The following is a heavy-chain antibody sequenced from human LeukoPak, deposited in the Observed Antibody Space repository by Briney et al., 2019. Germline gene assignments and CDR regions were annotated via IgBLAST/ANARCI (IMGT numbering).Heavy chain of an antibody. CDR1: GFIFSSYN. CDR2: ISSSSNHI. D-gene: IGHD1-26*01. V-gene: IGHV3-21*06. Sequence: GGSLRLSCAASGFIFSSYNMNWVRQAPGKGLEWVSSISSSSNHIFYADSVKGRFTISRDNVKNSLYLQMNSLRAEDTAVYYCARSGSYDPKGRNYYYGMDVWGQGTTVTVSS. J-gene: IGHJ6*02. CDR3: ARSGSYDPKGRNYYYGMDV.